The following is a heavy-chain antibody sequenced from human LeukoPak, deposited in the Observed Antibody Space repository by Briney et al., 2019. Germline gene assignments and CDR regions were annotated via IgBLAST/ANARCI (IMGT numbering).Heavy chain of an antibody. D-gene: IGHD2-15*01. CDR2: INHSGST. CDR3: ARFTIKPNRYCSGGSCYSPAARYYGMND. V-gene: IGHV4-34*01. J-gene: IGHJ6*01. Sequence: GSLRLSCAASGFSISSYNMNWVRQAPGKGLEWLGEINHSGSTNYNPSLKSRVTISVDTSKNQFSLKLSSVTAADTAVYYCARFTIKPNRYCSGGSCYSPAARYYGMNDWGQGAKGPVSS. CDR1: GFSISSYN.